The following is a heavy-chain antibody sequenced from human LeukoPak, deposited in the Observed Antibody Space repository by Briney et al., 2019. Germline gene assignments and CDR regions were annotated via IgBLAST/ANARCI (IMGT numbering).Heavy chain of an antibody. CDR1: GFTFSSYS. CDR3: ARDLGGGYYYMDV. J-gene: IGHJ6*03. Sequence: PGGFLRLSCAAPGFTFSSYSMTWVRQAPGKGLEWVSSISSSSSYIYYADSVKGRFTISRDNAKNSLYLQMNSLRAEDTAVYYCARDLGGGYYYMDVWGKGTTVTVSS. V-gene: IGHV3-21*01. CDR2: ISSSSSYI. D-gene: IGHD2-15*01.